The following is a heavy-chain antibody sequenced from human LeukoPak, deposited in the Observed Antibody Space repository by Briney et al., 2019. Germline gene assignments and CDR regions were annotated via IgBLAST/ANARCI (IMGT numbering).Heavy chain of an antibody. CDR3: ARRPVYYDFWSGYYREVQDAFDI. CDR1: GFTASSNY. Sequence: GGSLRLSCAASGFTASSNYMSWVRQAPGKGLEWVSVIYSGGSTYYADSVKGRFTISRDNSKNTLYLQMNSLRAEDTAVYYCARRPVYYDFWSGYYREVQDAFDIWGQGTMVTVSS. D-gene: IGHD3-3*01. CDR2: IYSGGST. J-gene: IGHJ3*02. V-gene: IGHV3-66*01.